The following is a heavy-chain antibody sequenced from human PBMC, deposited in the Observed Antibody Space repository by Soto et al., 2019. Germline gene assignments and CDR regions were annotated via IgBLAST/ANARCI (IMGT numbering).Heavy chain of an antibody. CDR1: GFTFSSYG. Sequence: GGSLRLSCAACGFTFSSYGMHWVRQAPGKGLEWVAVISYDGSNKYYADSVKGRFTISRDNSKNTLYLQMNSLRAEDTAVYYCAKDLLAYYFDYWGQGTLVTVSS. J-gene: IGHJ4*02. CDR3: AKDLLAYYFDY. V-gene: IGHV3-30*18. CDR2: ISYDGSNK.